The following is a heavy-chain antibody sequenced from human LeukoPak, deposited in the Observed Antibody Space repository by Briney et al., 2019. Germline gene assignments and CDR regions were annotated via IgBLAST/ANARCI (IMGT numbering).Heavy chain of an antibody. D-gene: IGHD3-22*01. CDR1: GFSFTSFS. CDR3: ARRWDSSGPIDY. CDR2: ISFDGTTK. V-gene: IGHV3-30*04. Sequence: GGSLRLSCAASGFSFTSFSIHWVRQTPDKGLEWLAVISFDGTTKYYADSVKGRFTISRDNPKNTVFLQMNSLRFEDTALYFCARRWDSSGPIDYWGQGTLVSVSS. J-gene: IGHJ4*01.